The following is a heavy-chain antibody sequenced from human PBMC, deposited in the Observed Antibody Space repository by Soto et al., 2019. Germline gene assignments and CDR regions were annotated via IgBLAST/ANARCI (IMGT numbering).Heavy chain of an antibody. CDR2: ISSNGGST. D-gene: IGHD5-12*01. CDR3: ARRDGYNFDY. CDR1: GFTVSSYA. Sequence: EVQLVESGGGLVQPGGSLRLSCAASGFTVSSYAMHWVRQAPGKGLEYVSAISSNGGSTYYANSVKGRFTISRDNSKNTLYLQMGSLRAEDMAVYYCARRDGYNFDYWGQGTLVTVSS. V-gene: IGHV3-64*01. J-gene: IGHJ4*02.